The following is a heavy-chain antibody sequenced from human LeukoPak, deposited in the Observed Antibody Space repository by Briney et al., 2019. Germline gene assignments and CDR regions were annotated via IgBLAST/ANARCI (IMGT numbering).Heavy chain of an antibody. V-gene: IGHV4-59*08. CDR1: GGSMSSYY. CDR3: ARHIGSYYYYGLDV. CDR2: IHYSGST. Sequence: RPSETLSLTCTVSGGSMSSYYWSWIRQPPGEGLEWIGYIHYSGSTNYNPSLTSRVTISLDTSKKQFSLKLTSVTAADTAVYYCARHIGSYYYYGLDVWGQGTTVTVSS. J-gene: IGHJ6*02.